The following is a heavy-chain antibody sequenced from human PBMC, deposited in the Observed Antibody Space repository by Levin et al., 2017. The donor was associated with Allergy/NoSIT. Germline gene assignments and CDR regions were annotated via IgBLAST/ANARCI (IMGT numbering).Heavy chain of an antibody. CDR1: GFTFSSYG. V-gene: IGHV3-33*01. CDR2: RWYDGSNK. D-gene: IGHD3-10*01. Sequence: GGSLRLSCAASGFTFSSYGMHWVRQAPGKGLEWVAVRWYDGSNKYYADSVKGRFTISRDNSKNTLYLQMNSLRAEDTAVYYCAVGGWFGEFSAFDIWGQGTMVTVSS. CDR3: AVGGWFGEFSAFDI. J-gene: IGHJ3*02.